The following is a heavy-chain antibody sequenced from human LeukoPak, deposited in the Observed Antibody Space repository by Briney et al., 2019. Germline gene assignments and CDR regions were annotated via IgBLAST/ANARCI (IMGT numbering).Heavy chain of an antibody. D-gene: IGHD6-13*01. Sequence: PGGSLRLSCAASGFTFSGYDMNWVRQAPGKGLEWISYIRSSGSTIYYADSVKGRFTISRENAKNSLYLQMNSLRAEDTAVYYCARDGCSTWYGVGYFDYWGQGTLVTVSS. CDR3: ARDGCSTWYGVGYFDY. CDR1: GFTFSGYD. J-gene: IGHJ4*02. CDR2: IRSSGSTI. V-gene: IGHV3-48*03.